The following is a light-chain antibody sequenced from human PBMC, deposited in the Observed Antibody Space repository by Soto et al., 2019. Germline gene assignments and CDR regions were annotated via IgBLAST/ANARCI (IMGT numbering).Light chain of an antibody. V-gene: IGKV3-20*01. Sequence: EIVLTQSPGTLSLSPGEGATVSCRVSQSINSKSLVWYQRKFGQAPRLLIYNTSSRATGIPVRFSGSGSGTDFTLSISRLEPEDFAVYYCQHYGGSFIFGPGTKVDFK. CDR2: NTS. CDR1: QSINSKS. J-gene: IGKJ3*01. CDR3: QHYGGSFI.